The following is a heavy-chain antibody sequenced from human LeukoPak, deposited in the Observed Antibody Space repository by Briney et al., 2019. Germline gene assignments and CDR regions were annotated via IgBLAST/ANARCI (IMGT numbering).Heavy chain of an antibody. J-gene: IGHJ4*02. CDR2: MNPNSGNT. D-gene: IGHD6-13*01. Sequence: ASVKVSCKASGYTFTGYYMHWVRQAPGQGLEWMGWMNPNSGNTGYAQKFQGRVTMTRNTSISTAYMELSSLRSEDTAVYYCARAHRPYSSSWYYFDYWGQGTLVTVSS. CDR1: GYTFTGYY. CDR3: ARAHRPYSSSWYYFDY. V-gene: IGHV1-8*02.